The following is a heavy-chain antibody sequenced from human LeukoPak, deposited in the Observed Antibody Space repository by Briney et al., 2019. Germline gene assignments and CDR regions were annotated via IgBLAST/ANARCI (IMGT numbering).Heavy chain of an antibody. J-gene: IGHJ4*02. D-gene: IGHD3-3*01. V-gene: IGHV3-7*03. CDR3: ARDQYDTWSRRGNFDS. CDR1: GFTFGKYW. Sequence: GGSLRLSCVASGFTFGKYWMSWVRQAPGKGLEWVANIKLDGSVKNYVDSVKGRFTISRDNTKNSLYLQMNSLRVEDTAVFYCARDQYDTWSRRGNFDSWGQGTLVIVSS. CDR2: IKLDGSVK.